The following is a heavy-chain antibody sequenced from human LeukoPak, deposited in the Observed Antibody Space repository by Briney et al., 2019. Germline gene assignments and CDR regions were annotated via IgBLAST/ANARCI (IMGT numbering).Heavy chain of an antibody. CDR3: AHSHLYNWNQSPFDY. J-gene: IGHJ4*02. Sequence: CGPTLVKPTQTLTPTCTSSGFSLTTSGGGVGWMRQPPAKALESLARIYWDDDKRYSPSLKSRLTITKDTSKNQVVLTMTNMDPVDTATYYCAHSHLYNWNQSPFDYWGQGTLVTVSS. V-gene: IGHV2-5*02. CDR2: IYWDDDK. D-gene: IGHD1-1*01. CDR1: GFSLTTSGGG.